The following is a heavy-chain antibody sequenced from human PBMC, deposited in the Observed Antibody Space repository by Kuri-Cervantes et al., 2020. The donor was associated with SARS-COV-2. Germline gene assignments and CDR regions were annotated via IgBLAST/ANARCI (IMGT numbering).Heavy chain of an antibody. Sequence: ASVKVSCKASGYTFTGYYMHWVRQAPGQGLEWMGWINPNSGGTNYAQKFRGRVTMTRDTSISTAYMELSRLRSDDTAVYYCARDLGSSSQDDYWGQGTLVTVSS. CDR3: ARDLGSSSQDDY. CDR1: GYTFTGYY. V-gene: IGHV1-2*02. D-gene: IGHD6-6*01. CDR2: INPNSGGT. J-gene: IGHJ4*02.